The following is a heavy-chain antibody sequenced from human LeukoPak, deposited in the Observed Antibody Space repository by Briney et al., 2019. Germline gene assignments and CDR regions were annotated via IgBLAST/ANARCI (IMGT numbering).Heavy chain of an antibody. CDR2: IYYSGST. D-gene: IGHD3-22*01. CDR1: GGSISSGGYY. J-gene: IGHJ3*02. CDR3: ARDRPDSSGYRDAFDI. V-gene: IGHV4-31*03. Sequence: PSETLSLTCTVSGGSISSGGYYWSWIRQHPGKGLEWIGYIYYSGSTYYNPSLKSRVTISVDTSKNQFSLKLSSVTAADTAVYYCARDRPDSSGYRDAFDIWGQGTMVTVSS.